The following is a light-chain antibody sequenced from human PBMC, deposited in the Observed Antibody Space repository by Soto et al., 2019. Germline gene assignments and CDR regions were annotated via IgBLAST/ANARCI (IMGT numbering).Light chain of an antibody. J-gene: IGKJ4*01. CDR1: QDISNY. CDR3: QQYDNLPLP. V-gene: IGKV1-33*01. Sequence: DIQMTQSPSSLSASVGDRVTITCQASQDISNYLNWYQQKSGKAPKLLIYDASNLETGVPSRFMGSGSGKDFTFTITRLQPEDIATYYCQQYDNLPLPFGGGTRGEIK. CDR2: DAS.